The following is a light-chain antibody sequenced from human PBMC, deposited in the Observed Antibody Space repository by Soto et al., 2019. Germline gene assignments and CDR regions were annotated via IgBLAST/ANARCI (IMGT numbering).Light chain of an antibody. CDR1: SSDVGGYNY. CDR2: DVS. CDR3: GSYTTSSNYV. J-gene: IGLJ1*01. V-gene: IGLV2-14*03. Sequence: QSALTQPASVSGSPGQSITISCTGTSSDVGGYNYVSWYQHHPGQAPKLMIYDVSTRPSGVSDRFSGSKSGNTASLTISGLRAEDEADYYCGSYTTSSNYVFGTGTKLTVL.